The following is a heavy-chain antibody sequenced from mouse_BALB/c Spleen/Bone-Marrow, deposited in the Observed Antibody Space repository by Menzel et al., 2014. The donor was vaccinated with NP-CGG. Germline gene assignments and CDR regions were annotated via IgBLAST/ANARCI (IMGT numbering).Heavy chain of an antibody. J-gene: IGHJ3*01. Sequence: VQLQQSGAELMKPGASVKISCTATGYTFSSYWIEWVKQRPGHGLEWFGEILPGSGSTNYNEKFKGKATFTADTSSNTAYMQLSSLSSEDSAFYYCARHYDGSSHFAYWGQGTLVTVSA. CDR2: ILPGSGST. CDR3: ARHYDGSSHFAY. D-gene: IGHD1-1*01. V-gene: IGHV1-9*01. CDR1: GYTFSSYW.